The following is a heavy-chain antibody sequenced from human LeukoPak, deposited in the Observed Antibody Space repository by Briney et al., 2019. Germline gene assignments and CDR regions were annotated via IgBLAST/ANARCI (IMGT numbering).Heavy chain of an antibody. CDR1: GGSFSGYY. J-gene: IGHJ5*02. Sequence: PSETLSLTCAVYGGSFSGYYWSWIRQPLGKGLEWIGEINHSGSTNYNPSLKSRVTISVDTSKNQFSLKLSSVTAADTAVYYCARGFGSSWCGDWFDPWGQGTLVTVSS. CDR3: ARGFGSSWCGDWFDP. CDR2: INHSGST. V-gene: IGHV4-34*01. D-gene: IGHD6-13*01.